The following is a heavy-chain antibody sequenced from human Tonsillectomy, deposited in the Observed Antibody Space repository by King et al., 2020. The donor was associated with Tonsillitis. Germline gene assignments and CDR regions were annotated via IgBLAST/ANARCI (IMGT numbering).Heavy chain of an antibody. Sequence: VQLVESGGGVVQLGRSLRLSCAASGFNFRSFPMHWVRQAPGRGLEWVAVISDGGGNKFYADSVKGRFTISRDNSKNTLNLQMNGLRAEDTAVYYCAREGTMTTSDDAIDMWGQGTMVTVSS. D-gene: IGHD4-17*01. CDR2: ISDGGGNK. CDR3: AREGTMTTSDDAIDM. J-gene: IGHJ3*02. CDR1: GFNFRSFP. V-gene: IGHV3-30-3*01.